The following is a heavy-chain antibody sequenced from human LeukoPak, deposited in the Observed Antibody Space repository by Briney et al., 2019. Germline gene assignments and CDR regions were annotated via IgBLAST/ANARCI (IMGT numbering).Heavy chain of an antibody. V-gene: IGHV3-23*01. J-gene: IGHJ4*02. CDR3: AKTQQQLVKRPYYFDY. D-gene: IGHD6-13*01. Sequence: QPGGSLRLSCAASGFTFSSYAMSWVRQAPGKGLEWVSAISGSGGSTYYADSVKGRFTISRDNSKNTLYLQVNSLRAEDTAVYYCAKTQQQLVKRPYYFDYWGQGTLVTVSS. CDR1: GFTFSSYA. CDR2: ISGSGGST.